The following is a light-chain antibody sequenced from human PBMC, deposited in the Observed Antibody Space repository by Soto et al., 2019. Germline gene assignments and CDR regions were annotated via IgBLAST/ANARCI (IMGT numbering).Light chain of an antibody. Sequence: EIVLTQSPGTRSLSPGERATLSCRASQSVSSSYLAWYQQKPGQAPRLLIYGESSRATGIPDRFSGSGSVTDFTLTISRLGPEDFAVYYCQQYGSSPPGNTFGQGTKLEIK. CDR1: QSVSSSY. CDR3: QQYGSSPPGNT. V-gene: IGKV3-20*01. CDR2: GES. J-gene: IGKJ2*01.